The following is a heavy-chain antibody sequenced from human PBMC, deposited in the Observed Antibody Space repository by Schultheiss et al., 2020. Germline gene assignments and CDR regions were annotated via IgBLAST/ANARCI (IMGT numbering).Heavy chain of an antibody. Sequence: GGSLRLSCKGSGYSFTTYWITWVRQLPGKGLEWMGKIDPSDSYTNYSPSFQGHVTISTDKSISTAYLQWSSLKASDTAMYYCARRVSSSWYELDYWGQGTLVTGYS. D-gene: IGHD6-13*01. CDR1: GYSFTTYW. V-gene: IGHV5-10-1*01. CDR2: IDPSDSYT. CDR3: ARRVSSSWYELDY. J-gene: IGHJ4*02.